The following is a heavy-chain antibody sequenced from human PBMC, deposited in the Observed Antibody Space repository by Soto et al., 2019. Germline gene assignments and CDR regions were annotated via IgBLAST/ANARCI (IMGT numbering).Heavy chain of an antibody. CDR2: ISYDGSNK. D-gene: IGHD6-19*01. CDR3: ARAPGSGWNIGLVSLHDY. CDR1: GFTFSSYA. V-gene: IGHV3-30-3*01. J-gene: IGHJ4*02. Sequence: SGGSLRLSCAASGFTFSSYAMHWVRQAPGKGLEWVAVISYDGSNKYYADSVKGRFTISRDNSKNTLYLQMNSLRAEDTAVYYCARAPGSGWNIGLVSLHDYWGQGTLVTVSS.